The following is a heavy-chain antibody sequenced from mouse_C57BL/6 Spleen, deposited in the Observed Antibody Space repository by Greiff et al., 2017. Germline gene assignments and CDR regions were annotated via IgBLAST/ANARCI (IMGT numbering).Heavy chain of an antibody. CDR1: GYTFTGYW. Sequence: QVQLQQSGAELMKPGASVKLSCKATGYTFTGYWIEWVKQRPGHGLEWIGEILPGSGSTNYNEKFKGKATFTADTSSNTAYMQLRSLTTEDSAIYYCARFPDYYGSSLYAMDYWGQGTSVTVSS. CDR2: ILPGSGST. V-gene: IGHV1-9*01. J-gene: IGHJ4*01. CDR3: ARFPDYYGSSLYAMDY. D-gene: IGHD1-1*01.